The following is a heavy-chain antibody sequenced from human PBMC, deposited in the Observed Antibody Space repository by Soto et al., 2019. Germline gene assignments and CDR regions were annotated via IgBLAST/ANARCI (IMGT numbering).Heavy chain of an antibody. CDR1: GYTFSDDY. CDR2: INPDNDGT. J-gene: IGHJ3*02. CDR3: ARSVRGHDAFDI. Sequence: QVQLVQSGAEVKKPGASLKVSCKTSGYTFSDDYMHWVRQAPGQGLEWMGWINPDNDGTNYAQKFQGRISMTGDTSITTAYLELSGLRYDDTAIYYCARSVRGHDAFDIWGHGTMVTVSS. D-gene: IGHD3-10*02. V-gene: IGHV1-2*02.